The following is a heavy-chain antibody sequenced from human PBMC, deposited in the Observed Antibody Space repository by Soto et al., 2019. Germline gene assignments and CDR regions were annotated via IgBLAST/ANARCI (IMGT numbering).Heavy chain of an antibody. CDR1: GGSFSGYY. J-gene: IGHJ4*02. V-gene: IGHV4-34*01. CDR3: GRDYDFWSGPGFDY. D-gene: IGHD3-3*01. Sequence: SETLSLTCAVYGGSFSGYYWSWIRQPPGKGLEWIGEINHSGSTNYNPSLKSRVTISVDTSKNQFSLKLSSVTAADTAVYYCGRDYDFWSGPGFDYWGQGTLVTVSS. CDR2: INHSGST.